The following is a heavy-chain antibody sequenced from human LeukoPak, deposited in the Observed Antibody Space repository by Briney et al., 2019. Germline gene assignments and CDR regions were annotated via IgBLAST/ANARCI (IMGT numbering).Heavy chain of an antibody. V-gene: IGHV4-38-2*02. D-gene: IGHD3-16*02. J-gene: IGHJ4*02. CDR2: IYHSGST. CDR1: GGSVSNYY. Sequence: PSETLSLTCTVSGGSVSNYYWGWIRQPPGKGLEWIGSIYHSGSTYYNPSLKSRVTISVDTSKNQFSLKLSSVTAADTAVYYCARYDVWGSYRAFDYWGQGTLVTVSS. CDR3: ARYDVWGSYRAFDY.